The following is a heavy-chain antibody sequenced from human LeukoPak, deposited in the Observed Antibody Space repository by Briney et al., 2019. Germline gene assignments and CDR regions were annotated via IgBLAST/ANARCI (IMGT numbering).Heavy chain of an antibody. CDR2: IYYIGST. V-gene: IGHV4-59*01. CDR3: ARGGVQLWGSGGAFDI. J-gene: IGHJ3*02. Sequence: PSETLSLTCTVSGGSISSYYWSWIRQPPGKGLEWIGYIYYIGSTNYNPSLKSRVTISVDTSKNQFSLKLSSVTAADTAVYYCARGGVQLWGSGGAFDIWGQGTMVTVSS. D-gene: IGHD5-18*01. CDR1: GGSISSYY.